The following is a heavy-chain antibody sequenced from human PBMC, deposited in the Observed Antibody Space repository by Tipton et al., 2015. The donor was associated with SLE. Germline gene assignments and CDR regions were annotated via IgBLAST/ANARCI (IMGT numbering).Heavy chain of an antibody. CDR2: ISYDGRT. Sequence: LRLSCTATGDSVTSSGYYWSWIRQHPGKGLEWIGFISYDGRTKYNPSLKSRVTISLDTSKTQFSLRLSSVTAADTAVYFCARGPNWGLDDAFDIWDQGTMVSVSS. CDR3: ARGPNWGLDDAFDI. J-gene: IGHJ3*02. V-gene: IGHV4-31*02. CDR1: GDSVTSSGYY. D-gene: IGHD7-27*01.